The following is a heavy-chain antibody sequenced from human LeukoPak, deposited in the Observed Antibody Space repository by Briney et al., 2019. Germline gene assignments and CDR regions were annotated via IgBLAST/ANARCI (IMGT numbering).Heavy chain of an antibody. J-gene: IGHJ4*02. Sequence: GGSLRLSCAASGFTFSTYEMNWVRQAPGKGLEWVAYITTSGGTTYSADSVKGRFTISRDNAKNSLYLQMNSLRAEDTAVYYCAKALGSIVVTASDYWGQGTLVTVSS. CDR3: AKALGSIVVTASDY. D-gene: IGHD5-12*01. CDR1: GFTFSTYE. V-gene: IGHV3-48*03. CDR2: ITTSGGTT.